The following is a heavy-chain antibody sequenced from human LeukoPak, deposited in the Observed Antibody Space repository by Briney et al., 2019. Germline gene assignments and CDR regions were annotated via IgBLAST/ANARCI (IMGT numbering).Heavy chain of an antibody. J-gene: IGHJ5*01. V-gene: IGHV3-30*14. CDR3: AREKFDS. CDR1: EFAFSNFA. CDR2: VSYEGTIK. Sequence: GGSLRLSCAASEFAFSNFAMHWVRQAPGKGLEWVAVVSYEGTIKYYSDSAKGRFTISRDNSSSLISLQMNDLTTEDTAVYYCAREKFDSWGQGTLVTVSP.